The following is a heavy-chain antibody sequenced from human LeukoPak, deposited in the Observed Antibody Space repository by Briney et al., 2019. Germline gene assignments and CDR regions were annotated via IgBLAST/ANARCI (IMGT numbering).Heavy chain of an antibody. J-gene: IGHJ4*02. CDR2: IYTSGST. V-gene: IGHV4-61*02. CDR3: ARALFEYSSSFGL. Sequence: SQTLSLTCTVSGDSNSSGSYYWSWIRQPAGKGLEWIGRIYTSGSTNYNPSLKSRVTISVDTSKNQFSLKLSSVTAADTAVYYCARALFEYSSSFGLWGQGTLVTVSS. CDR1: GDSNSSGSYY. D-gene: IGHD6-6*01.